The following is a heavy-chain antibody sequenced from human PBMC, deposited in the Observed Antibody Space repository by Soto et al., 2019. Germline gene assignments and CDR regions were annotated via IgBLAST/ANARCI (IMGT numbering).Heavy chain of an antibody. V-gene: IGHV4-4*02. CDR1: GGSISSSNW. CDR3: ARIAAAGTIDY. CDR2: IYHSGST. D-gene: IGHD6-13*01. Sequence: QVQLQESGPGLVKPSGTLSLTCAVSGGSISSSNWWSWVRQPPGKGLEWIGEIYHSGSTNYNPSPMSRVTITVDKSTNQFALKLSSVTAADTAVSYCARIAAAGTIDYWGQGTLVTVSS. J-gene: IGHJ4*02.